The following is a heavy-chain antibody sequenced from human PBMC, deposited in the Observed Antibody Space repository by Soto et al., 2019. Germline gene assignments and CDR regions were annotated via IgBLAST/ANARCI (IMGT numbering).Heavy chain of an antibody. Sequence: SETLSLTCAVYGGSFSGYYWSWIRQPPGKGLEWIGEINHSGSTNYNPSLKSRVTISVDTSKNQFSLKLSSVTAADTAVYYCARVGYSYDLPLYYYYYMDVWGKGTTVTVSS. J-gene: IGHJ6*03. V-gene: IGHV4-34*01. D-gene: IGHD5-12*01. CDR3: ARVGYSYDLPLYYYYYMDV. CDR2: INHSGST. CDR1: GGSFSGYY.